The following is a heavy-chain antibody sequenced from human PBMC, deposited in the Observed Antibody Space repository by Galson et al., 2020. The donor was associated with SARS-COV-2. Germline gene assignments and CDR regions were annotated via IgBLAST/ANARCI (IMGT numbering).Heavy chain of an antibody. D-gene: IGHD3-16*02. CDR2: ISGSGGST. V-gene: IGHV3-23*01. J-gene: IGHJ4*02. Sequence: GGSLRLSCAASGFTFSSYAMSWVRQAPGKGLEWVSDISGSGGSTYYADSVKGRFTISRDNAKNTLYLQMNSLRAEDTAVYYCAKVSDDYVWGSYRSYWGQGTLVTVSS. CDR3: AKVSDDYVWGSYRSY. CDR1: GFTFSSYA.